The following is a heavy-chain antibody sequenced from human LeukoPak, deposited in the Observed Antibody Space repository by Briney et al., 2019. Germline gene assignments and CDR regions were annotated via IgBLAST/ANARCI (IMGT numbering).Heavy chain of an antibody. CDR1: GSSFSSYW. CDR3: ARSGYDYFYYYAMDI. Sequence: GASLQISCKGSGSSFSSYWIGWVRQMPGKGLEWMGIIYPGDSDTTYSPSFQGQVTISADRSISTAYLQWSSLEASDTAMYFCARSGYDYFYYYAMDIWGKGTTVTVSS. D-gene: IGHD5-12*01. J-gene: IGHJ6*04. CDR2: IYPGDSDT. V-gene: IGHV5-51*01.